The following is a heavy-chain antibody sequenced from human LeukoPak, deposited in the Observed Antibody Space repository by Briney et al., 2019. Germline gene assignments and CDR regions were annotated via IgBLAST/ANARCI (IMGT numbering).Heavy chain of an antibody. CDR2: INPNSGGT. CDR3: ARNSIYSSSGYYYGKDV. Sequence: ASVKVSCKASGYTFTGYYMHWVRQAPGQGLEWMGWINPNSGGTNYAQKFQGRVTMTRDTSISTAYMELSRLRSDDTAVYYCARNSIYSSSGYYYGKDVWGQGTTVNVSS. CDR1: GYTFTGYY. J-gene: IGHJ6*02. V-gene: IGHV1-2*02. D-gene: IGHD6-6*01.